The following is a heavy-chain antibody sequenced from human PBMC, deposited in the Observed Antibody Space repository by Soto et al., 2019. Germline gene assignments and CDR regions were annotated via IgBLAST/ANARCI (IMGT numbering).Heavy chain of an antibody. CDR3: ARARFDSVLMVFSRFDH. V-gene: IGHV6-1*01. D-gene: IGHD2-8*01. J-gene: IGHJ4*02. CDR2: TYYRSKWYN. CDR1: GDSVSSDNAA. Sequence: SQTLSLTCAISGDSVSSDNAAWNWIRQSPSRGLEWLGRTYYRSKWYNDYALSVKSRITINPDTSRNQFSLQLTSVTPEDTAVYHCARARFDSVLMVFSRFDHWGQETRDTVSS.